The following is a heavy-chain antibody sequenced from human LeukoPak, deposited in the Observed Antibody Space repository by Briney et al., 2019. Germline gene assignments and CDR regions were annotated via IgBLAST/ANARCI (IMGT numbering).Heavy chain of an antibody. CDR2: ISGSGGSA. D-gene: IGHD2-15*01. CDR1: GFTFSSYA. J-gene: IGHJ4*02. V-gene: IGHV3-23*01. CDR3: ARDLEVVAATFDY. Sequence: GGSLRLSCAASGFTFSSYAMSWVRQAPGKGLEWVSAISGSGGSAYYADSVKGRFTISRDNSKNTLYLQMNSLRAEDTAVYYCARDLEVVAATFDYWGQGTLVTVSS.